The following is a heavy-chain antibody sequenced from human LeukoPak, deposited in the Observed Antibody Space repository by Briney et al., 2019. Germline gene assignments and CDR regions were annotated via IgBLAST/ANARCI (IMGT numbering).Heavy chain of an antibody. CDR3: ARDVPDSSWGPFDL. J-gene: IGHJ3*01. Sequence: GGSLRLSSAASGFTSSDYSMNWVRRAPEKGLEWISYILNTGTLINYADSVKGRFTISRDNAKNSLYLQMNSLRDEDTAVYYCARDVPDSSWGPFDLWGQGTMVTVSP. V-gene: IGHV3-48*02. CDR2: ILNTGTLI. D-gene: IGHD6-19*01. CDR1: GFTSSDYS.